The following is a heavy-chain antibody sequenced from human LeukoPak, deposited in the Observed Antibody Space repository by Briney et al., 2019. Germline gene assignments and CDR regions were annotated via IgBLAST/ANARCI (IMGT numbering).Heavy chain of an antibody. D-gene: IGHD4-11*01. V-gene: IGHV4-59*02. Sequence: SETLSLTCTVSGGSVSSHQWSWIRQPPGKGLEWIGYIYYSGSTNYNPSLRSRFTISIDRSTNRFSLRLSSGTAADTAMYYCARGVLTTVSYYMDVWGNGTTVTVSS. J-gene: IGHJ6*03. CDR3: ARGVLTTVSYYMDV. CDR1: GGSVSSHQ. CDR2: IYYSGST.